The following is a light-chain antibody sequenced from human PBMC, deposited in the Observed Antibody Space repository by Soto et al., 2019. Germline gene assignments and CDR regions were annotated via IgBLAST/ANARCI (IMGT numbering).Light chain of an antibody. J-gene: IGKJ1*01. CDR2: WAS. Sequence: DIVMTQSPDSLTVSLGESATINCKSSQSVLYSSNNKNYLAWYQQKPGQPPKLLIYWASTRESGVPDRFSGSGSGTDFTLTISSLQAEDVAVYYCQQYYSTPRTFGQGTKVDI. V-gene: IGKV4-1*01. CDR3: QQYYSTPRT. CDR1: QSVLYSSNNKNY.